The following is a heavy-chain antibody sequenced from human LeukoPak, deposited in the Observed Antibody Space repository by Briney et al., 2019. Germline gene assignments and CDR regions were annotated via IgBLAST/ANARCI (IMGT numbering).Heavy chain of an antibody. V-gene: IGHV4-61*01. CDR2: IYYSGST. CDR1: GGSVSSGSYY. D-gene: IGHD3-10*01. CDR3: ARLRWPRGGRSSFDY. J-gene: IGHJ4*02. Sequence: SETLSLTCTVSGGSVSSGSYYWSWIRQPPGKGLEWIGYIYYSGSTNYNPSLKSRVTISVDTSKNQFSLKLSSVTAADTAMYYCARLRWPRGGRSSFDYWGQGTLVTVSS.